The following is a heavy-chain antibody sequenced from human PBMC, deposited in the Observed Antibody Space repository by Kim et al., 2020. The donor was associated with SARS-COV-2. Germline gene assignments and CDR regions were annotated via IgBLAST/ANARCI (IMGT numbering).Heavy chain of an antibody. V-gene: IGHV3-53*04. CDR2: IYSGGST. D-gene: IGHD2-21*02. Sequence: GGSLRLSCAASGFTVSSNYMSWVRQAPGKGLEWVSVIYSGGSTYYADSVKGRFTISRHNSKNTVYLQMNSLRAEDTAVYYCATDCDGDCPNFAYWGQGTLVTVSS. CDR3: ATDCDGDCPNFAY. CDR1: GFTVSSNY. J-gene: IGHJ4*02.